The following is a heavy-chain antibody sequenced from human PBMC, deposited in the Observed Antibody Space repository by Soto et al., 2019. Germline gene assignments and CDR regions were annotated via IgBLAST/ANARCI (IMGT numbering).Heavy chain of an antibody. V-gene: IGHV4-39*01. D-gene: IGHD3-3*02. CDR1: GDSIISSDFY. CDR2: IFYLGSS. Sequence: SETLSLTCTVSGDSIISSDFYWGWVRQPPGKGLEWIGSIFYLGSSYYNPSLKSRVAMSVDTSKNQFSLRLRSVTAADTALYFCARHSLALRKNNWFDPWGQGIMVTVSS. J-gene: IGHJ5*02. CDR3: ARHSLALRKNNWFDP.